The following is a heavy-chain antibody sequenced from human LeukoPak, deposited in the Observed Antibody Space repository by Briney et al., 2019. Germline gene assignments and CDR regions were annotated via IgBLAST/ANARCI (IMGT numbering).Heavy chain of an antibody. CDR3: ARRDYGYYFDY. D-gene: IGHD3-16*01. V-gene: IGHV4-38-2*02. CDR2: IYHSGTT. Sequence: KPSETLSLTCIVSGYSISSGYYWDWIRQPPGKGLEWIGSIYHSGTTYYNPSLQSRVTISVDTSKNQFSLKLSSVTAADTAVYYCARRDYGYYFDYWGQGALVTVSS. CDR1: GYSISSGYY. J-gene: IGHJ4*02.